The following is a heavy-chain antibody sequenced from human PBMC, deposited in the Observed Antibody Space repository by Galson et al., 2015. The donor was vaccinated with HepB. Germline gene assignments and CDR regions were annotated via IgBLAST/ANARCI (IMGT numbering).Heavy chain of an antibody. V-gene: IGHV3-23*01. J-gene: IGHJ4*02. Sequence: SLRLSCAASGFTFSSYAMYWVRQAPEKGLEWVSVISGSGGTTYYTDSVKGRFTISRDNSKNTLYLQMNSLRGEDTALYYCAKGIVGARAFDSWGQGTLVTVSS. CDR2: ISGSGGTT. CDR3: AKGIVGARAFDS. D-gene: IGHD1-26*01. CDR1: GFTFSSYA.